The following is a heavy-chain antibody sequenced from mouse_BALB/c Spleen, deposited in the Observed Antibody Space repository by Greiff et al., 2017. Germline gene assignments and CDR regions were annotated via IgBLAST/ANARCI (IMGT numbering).Heavy chain of an antibody. Sequence: QVQLQQSAAELARPGASVKMSCKASGYTFTSYTMHWVKQRPGQGLEWIGYINPSSGYTEYNQKFKDKTTLTADKSSSTAYMQLSSLTSEDSAVYYCARWGDYDEGYYYAMDYWGQGTSVTVSS. CDR3: ARWGDYDEGYYYAMDY. D-gene: IGHD2-4*01. CDR1: GYTFTSYT. J-gene: IGHJ4*01. V-gene: IGHV1-4*02. CDR2: INPSSGYT.